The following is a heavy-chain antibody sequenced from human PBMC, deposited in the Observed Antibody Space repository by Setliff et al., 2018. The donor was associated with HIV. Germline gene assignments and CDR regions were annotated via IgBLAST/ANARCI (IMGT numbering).Heavy chain of an antibody. V-gene: IGHV3-7*01. CDR3: AKNNDYGGKSLDN. J-gene: IGHJ4*02. D-gene: IGHD4-17*01. CDR1: GFPFSTYW. CDR2: IRQDGGQK. Sequence: PGGSLRLSCAASGFPFSTYWMSWVRQAPGKGLEWVANIRQDGGQKYYVDSVKGRFTVSRDNAKSSLYLQMNSLRAEDTAVYYCAKNNDYGGKSLDNWGQGTLVTVSS.